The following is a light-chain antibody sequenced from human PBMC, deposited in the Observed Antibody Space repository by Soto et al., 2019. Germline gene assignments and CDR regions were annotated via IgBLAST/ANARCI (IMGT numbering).Light chain of an antibody. CDR2: GAS. CDR1: QDVSSN. CDR3: QQYNNWPWT. V-gene: IGKV3-15*01. Sequence: EMVVTQSPATLSVSPGERATLSCRASQDVSSNLAWYQQKPGQAPRLLIHGASTRAPGFPARFSGSGSGTDFTLTISSLQSEDFAVYYCQQYNNWPWTFGQGTKVDIK. J-gene: IGKJ1*01.